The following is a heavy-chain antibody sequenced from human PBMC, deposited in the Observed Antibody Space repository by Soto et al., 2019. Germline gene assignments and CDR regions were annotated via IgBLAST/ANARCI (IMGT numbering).Heavy chain of an antibody. V-gene: IGHV1-18*04. CDR2: ISAYNGNT. Sequence: SVKVSCKASGYTFTSYGISWVRHAPVQGLEWMGWISAYNGNTNYAQKFQGRVTITADESTSTAYMELSSLRSEDTAVYYCARAPGYSSGWYAFDYWGQGTLVTVSS. CDR3: ARAPGYSSGWYAFDY. CDR1: GYTFTSYG. D-gene: IGHD6-19*01. J-gene: IGHJ4*02.